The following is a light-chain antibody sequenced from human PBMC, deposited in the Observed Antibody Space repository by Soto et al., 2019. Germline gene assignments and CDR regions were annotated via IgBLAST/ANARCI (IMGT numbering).Light chain of an antibody. Sequence: QSVLTQSPSVSGAPGQRVTISCTGSSSNIGAGYDVHWYQQFPGTAPKLLIYVNNNRPSGVPDRFSGSKSGTSASLAITGLRAGDEADYYCQSYDSSLSGYVFGTGTKVTVL. CDR2: VNN. CDR1: SSNIGAGYD. J-gene: IGLJ1*01. CDR3: QSYDSSLSGYV. V-gene: IGLV1-40*01.